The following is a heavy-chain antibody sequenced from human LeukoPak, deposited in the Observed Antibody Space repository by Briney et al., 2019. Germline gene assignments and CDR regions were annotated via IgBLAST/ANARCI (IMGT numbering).Heavy chain of an antibody. V-gene: IGHV3-30*03. CDR2: ISYDGSNK. J-gene: IGHJ5*02. CDR1: GFTFSNYG. D-gene: IGHD6-6*01. Sequence: GRSLRLSCAASGFTFSNYGMHWVRQAPGKGLEWVAVISYDGSNKFYADSVKGRFTISRDKSKNTLYLQMNSLKAEDTAVYFCARGGQLVRERWFDPWGQGTLVTVSS. CDR3: ARGGQLVRERWFDP.